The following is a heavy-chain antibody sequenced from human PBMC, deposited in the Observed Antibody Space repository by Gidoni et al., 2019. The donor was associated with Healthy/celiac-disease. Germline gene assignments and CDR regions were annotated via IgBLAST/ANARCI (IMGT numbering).Heavy chain of an antibody. CDR2: INPNRGGT. CDR3: ARDKWQNYDILTGYYKGWGYYYYYGMDV. V-gene: IGHV1-2*02. D-gene: IGHD3-9*01. Sequence: QVQLVQSGAEVKKPGASVKVSCKASGYTFTGYYLHWVRQAPGQGLEWMGWINPNRGGTNYAQKFQGRVTMTRDTSISPAYMELSRLRSDDTAVYYGARDKWQNYDILTGYYKGWGYYYYYGMDVWGQGTTVTVSS. CDR1: GYTFTGYY. J-gene: IGHJ6*02.